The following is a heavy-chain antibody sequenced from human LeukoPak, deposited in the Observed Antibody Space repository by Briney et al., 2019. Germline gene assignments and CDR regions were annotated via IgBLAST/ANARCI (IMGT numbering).Heavy chain of an antibody. CDR3: ACRPRGYATNDYFDY. V-gene: IGHV1-69*04. J-gene: IGHJ4*02. Sequence: GASVTVSCKASGGTFSSYAISWVRQAPGQGVEWMGRIIPILGIANYAQKFQGRVTITADKSTSTAYMELSSLRSEDTAVYYCACRPRGYATNDYFDYWGQGTLVTVSS. CDR2: IIPILGIA. D-gene: IGHD5-18*01. CDR1: GGTFSSYA.